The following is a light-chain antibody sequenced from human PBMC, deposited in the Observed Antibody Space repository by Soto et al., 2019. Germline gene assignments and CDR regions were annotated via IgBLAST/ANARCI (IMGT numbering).Light chain of an antibody. CDR3: QESYTTPVT. J-gene: IGKJ1*01. CDR1: QSISSY. CDR2: AAS. V-gene: IGKV1-39*01. Sequence: DLQMTQSPSSLSAFVGDRVTITCRASQSISSYLNWYQQKPGEAPKLLIYAASSLQSGVPSRFSGSGSGTDFTLTISSLQPEDFATYYCQESYTTPVTFGQGTNVESK.